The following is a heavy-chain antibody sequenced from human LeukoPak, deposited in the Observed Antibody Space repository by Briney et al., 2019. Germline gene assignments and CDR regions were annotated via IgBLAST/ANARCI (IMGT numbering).Heavy chain of an antibody. D-gene: IGHD2-2*01. J-gene: IGHJ6*02. CDR2: ISAYNGNT. Sequence: ASVKVSYKASGYTFTSCGISWVRQAPGQGLEWMGWISAYNGNTNYAQKLQGRVTMTTDTSTSTAYMELRSLRSDDTAVYYCARDHYCSSTSCSLHYYYYGMDVWGQGTTVSVSS. CDR3: ARDHYCSSTSCSLHYYYYGMDV. CDR1: GYTFTSCG. V-gene: IGHV1-18*01.